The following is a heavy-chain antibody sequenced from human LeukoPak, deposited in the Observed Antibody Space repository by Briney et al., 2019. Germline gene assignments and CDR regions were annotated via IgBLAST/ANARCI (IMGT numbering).Heavy chain of an antibody. V-gene: IGHV3-7*01. J-gene: IGHJ5*02. CDR1: GFTFSSYW. CDR2: IKRDGSEK. CDR3: ARGLGYSSSAWPNWFDP. Sequence: QTGGSLRLSCAASGFTFSSYWMSWVRQAPGKGLEWVANIKRDGSEKYYVDSVKGRFTISRDNAKNSLYLQMNSLRAEDTAVYYCARGLGYSSSAWPNWFDPWGQGTLVTVSS. D-gene: IGHD6-6*01.